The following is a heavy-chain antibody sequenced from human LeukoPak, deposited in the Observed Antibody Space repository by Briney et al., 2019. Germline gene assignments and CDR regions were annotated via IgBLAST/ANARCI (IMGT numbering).Heavy chain of an antibody. CDR1: GFTFSSYS. Sequence: GGSLRLSCAASGFTFSSYSMNWVRQAPGKGLEWVSSISSRSSYIYYADSVKGRFTISRDNAKNSLSLQMNSLRAEDTAVYYCARDLRDIVATRWFTEPIDYWGQGTLVTVSS. J-gene: IGHJ4*02. CDR2: ISSRSSYI. D-gene: IGHD5-12*01. V-gene: IGHV3-21*01. CDR3: ARDLRDIVATRWFTEPIDY.